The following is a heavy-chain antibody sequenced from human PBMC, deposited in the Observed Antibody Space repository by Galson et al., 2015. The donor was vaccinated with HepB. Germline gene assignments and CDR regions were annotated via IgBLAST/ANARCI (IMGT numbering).Heavy chain of an antibody. Sequence: SVKVSCKASGYTFTSYAIHWVRQAPGQRLEWMGWINAGNGNTKYSQKFRGRVIITRDTSASTAYMELNSLRSEDTAVYYCARDRGTSWYFDNWGQGTLVTVSS. V-gene: IGHV1-3*01. D-gene: IGHD6-13*01. CDR2: INAGNGNT. CDR1: GYTFTSYA. CDR3: ARDRGTSWYFDN. J-gene: IGHJ4*02.